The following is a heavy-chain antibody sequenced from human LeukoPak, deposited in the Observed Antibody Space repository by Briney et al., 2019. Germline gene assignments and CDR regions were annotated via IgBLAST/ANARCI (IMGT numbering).Heavy chain of an antibody. J-gene: IGHJ5*02. CDR3: ASYGLDWFDP. D-gene: IGHD4-17*01. Sequence: PGGSLRLSCAASGFTFSDYYMSWIRQAPGKGVVWVSYISSSGSTIYYAASVKGRFTISRDNAKNSLYLQMKSLRAEDTAVYYCASYGLDWFDPWGQGTLVTVSS. CDR1: GFTFSDYY. V-gene: IGHV3-11*01. CDR2: ISSSGSTI.